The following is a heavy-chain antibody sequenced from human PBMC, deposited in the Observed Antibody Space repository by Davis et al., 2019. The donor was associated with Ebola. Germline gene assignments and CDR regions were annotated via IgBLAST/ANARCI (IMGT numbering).Heavy chain of an antibody. J-gene: IGHJ6*02. CDR2: IYHSGST. V-gene: IGHV4-30-2*01. CDR1: GGSFSGYS. Sequence: SQTLSLTCAVYGGSFSGYSWSWIRQPPGKGLEWIGYIYHSGSTYYNPSLKSRVTISVDRSKNQFSLKLSSVTAADTAVYYCASSPTRYCSGGSCYSRHYYYYGMDVWGQGTTVTVSS. D-gene: IGHD2-15*01. CDR3: ASSPTRYCSGGSCYSRHYYYYGMDV.